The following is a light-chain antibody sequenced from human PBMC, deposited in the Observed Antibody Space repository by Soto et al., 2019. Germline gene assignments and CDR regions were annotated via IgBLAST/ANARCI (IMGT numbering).Light chain of an antibody. V-gene: IGKV1-8*01. CDR3: QHYNSYSEA. CDR1: QGISSY. J-gene: IGKJ1*01. CDR2: AAS. Sequence: AIRMTQSPSSLSASTGDRVTITCRASQGISSYLAWYQQKPGKAPKLLIYAASTLQSGVPSRFSGSAYGTDFTLTIRCLQSEDFATYYCQHYNSYSEAFGQGTKVDIK.